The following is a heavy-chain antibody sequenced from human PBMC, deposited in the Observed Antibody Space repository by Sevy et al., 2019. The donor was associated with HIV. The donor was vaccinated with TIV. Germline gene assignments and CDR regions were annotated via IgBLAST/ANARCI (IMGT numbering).Heavy chain of an antibody. D-gene: IGHD2-15*01. J-gene: IGHJ4*02. Sequence: SETLSLTCTVSGGSISSGGHYWSWIRQHPGKGLEWIGYIYYSGSTYYNPSLKSRVTISVDTSKNQFSLKLSSVTAADTAVYYCARDRRWYFDYWGQGTLVTVSS. CDR1: GGSISSGGHY. CDR2: IYYSGST. V-gene: IGHV4-31*03. CDR3: ARDRRWYFDY.